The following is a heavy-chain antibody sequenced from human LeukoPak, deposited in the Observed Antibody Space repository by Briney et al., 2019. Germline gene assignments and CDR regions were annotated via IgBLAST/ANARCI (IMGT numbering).Heavy chain of an antibody. CDR1: GGTFSSYA. V-gene: IGHV1-69*05. D-gene: IGHD3-9*01. CDR2: IIPIFGTA. Sequence: SVKVSCKASGGTFSSYAISWVRQAPGQGLEWMGRIIPIFGTANYAQKFQGRVTITTDESTSTAYMELSSLRSEDAAVYYCARDRYDILTGYYRNYYFDYWGQGTLVTVSS. CDR3: ARDRYDILTGYYRNYYFDY. J-gene: IGHJ4*02.